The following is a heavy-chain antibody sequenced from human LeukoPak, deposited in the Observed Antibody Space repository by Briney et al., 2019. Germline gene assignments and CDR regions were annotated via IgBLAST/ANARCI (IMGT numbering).Heavy chain of an antibody. CDR2: IKQDGSEK. V-gene: IGHV3-7*01. J-gene: IGHJ4*02. CDR3: ARATYGSGSYFAVNLDY. D-gene: IGHD3-10*01. CDR1: GFTFSSCW. Sequence: PGGSLRLACAASGFTFSSCWMSWVRQAPGKGLEWVANIKQDGSEKYYVDSVKGRFTISRDNAKNSLYLQMNSLRAEDTAVYYCARATYGSGSYFAVNLDYWGQGTLVTVSS.